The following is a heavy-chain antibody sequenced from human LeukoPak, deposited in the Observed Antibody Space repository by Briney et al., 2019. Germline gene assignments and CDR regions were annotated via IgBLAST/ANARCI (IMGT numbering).Heavy chain of an antibody. CDR3: ARDIYGSGYGYFDQ. J-gene: IGHJ4*02. CDR2: IHYTGET. Sequence: SETLSLTCSVSGVSMSTYFWSWIRQPPGKGLECLAFIHYTGETNYNPSLRSRLTMSVDTSKNQLSLRLSSLTAEDTAIYYCARDIYGSGYGYFDQWGQGALVTVSS. D-gene: IGHD3-10*01. CDR1: GVSMSTYF. V-gene: IGHV4-59*01.